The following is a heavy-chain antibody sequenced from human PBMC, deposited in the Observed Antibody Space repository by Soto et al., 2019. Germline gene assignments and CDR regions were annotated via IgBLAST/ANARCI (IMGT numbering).Heavy chain of an antibody. J-gene: IGHJ4*02. CDR2: IFQSGTT. CDR1: GGSISSGHW. V-gene: IGHV4-4*02. Sequence: QVELQESGPGPVKTSGALSLTCAVSGGSISSGHWWSWVRQPPGEGLEWIGEIFQSGTTNYNPSVESRVIISMDKSKNQFSLEVISVTAADTAVYFCARHIAVAGTRGFDYWGQGTLVTVSS. CDR3: ARHIAVAGTRGFDY. D-gene: IGHD6-19*01.